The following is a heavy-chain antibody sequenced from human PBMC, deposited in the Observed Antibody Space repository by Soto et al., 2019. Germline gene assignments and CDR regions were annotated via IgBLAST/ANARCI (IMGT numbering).Heavy chain of an antibody. D-gene: IGHD4-17*01. CDR2: IYYSGST. J-gene: IGHJ4*02. CDR3: ARRYGADFDY. Sequence: QVQLQESGPGLVKPSETLSLTCTVSGGSISSYYWSWIRQPPGKGLEWIGYIYYSGSTNYNPSLQGRVTISVDTSMIQFSQKRSSVTASATVVYYCARRYGADFDYWGQGTLVTVSS. V-gene: IGHV4-59*08. CDR1: GGSISSYY.